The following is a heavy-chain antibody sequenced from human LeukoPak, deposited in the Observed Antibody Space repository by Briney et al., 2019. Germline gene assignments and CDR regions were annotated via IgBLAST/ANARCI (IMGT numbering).Heavy chain of an antibody. V-gene: IGHV4-59*08. Sequence: PSETLSLTCTVSGGSISSYYWSWIRQPPGKGLEWIGYIYYSGSTNYNPSLKSRVTISADTSKNQFSLKLSSVTAADTAVYYCARLLLLRYGRSGYGMDVWGQGTTVTVSS. J-gene: IGHJ6*02. CDR2: IYYSGST. CDR1: GGSISSYY. CDR3: ARLLLLRYGRSGYGMDV. D-gene: IGHD1-26*01.